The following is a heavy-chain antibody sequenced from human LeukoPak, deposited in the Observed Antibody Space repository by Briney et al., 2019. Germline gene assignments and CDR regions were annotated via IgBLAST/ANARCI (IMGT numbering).Heavy chain of an antibody. J-gene: IGHJ4*02. D-gene: IGHD3-3*01. CDR3: ARDQGDTYYDFWSGYYYDY. V-gene: IGHV3-21*01. CDR2: ISSSSSYI. Sequence: PGGSLRLSCAASGFTFSSYNMNWVRQAPGKGLEWVSSISSSSSYIYYADSVKGRFTISRDNAKNSLYLQMNSLRAEDTAVYYCARDQGDTYYDFWSGYYYDYWGQGTLVTVSS. CDR1: GFTFSSYN.